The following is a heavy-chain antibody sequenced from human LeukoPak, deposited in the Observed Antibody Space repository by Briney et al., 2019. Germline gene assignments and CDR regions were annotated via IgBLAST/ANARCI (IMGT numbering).Heavy chain of an antibody. V-gene: IGHV3-23*01. CDR3: AKDQEDSGSYGPYYYYGMDV. J-gene: IGHJ6*02. D-gene: IGHD3-10*01. CDR2: ISGSGGST. Sequence: TGGFLRLSCAASGFTFSSYAMSWVRQAPGKGLEWVSAISGSGGSTYCADSVKGRFTISRDNSKSTLYLQMNSLRAEDTAVYYCAKDQEDSGSYGPYYYYGMDVWGQGTTVTVSS. CDR1: GFTFSSYA.